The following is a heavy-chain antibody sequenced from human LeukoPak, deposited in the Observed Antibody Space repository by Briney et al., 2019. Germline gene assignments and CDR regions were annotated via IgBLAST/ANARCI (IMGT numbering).Heavy chain of an antibody. Sequence: GESLKISCKGSGYSFTSYWIGWVRQMPGKGLEWMGIIYPGDSDTRYSPSFQGQVTISADKSISTAYLQWSSLKASDTAMYYCARRGYCSSTSCSVQAFDIWGQGTMVTVSS. V-gene: IGHV5-51*01. CDR3: ARRGYCSSTSCSVQAFDI. CDR1: GYSFTSYW. D-gene: IGHD2-2*01. J-gene: IGHJ3*02. CDR2: IYPGDSDT.